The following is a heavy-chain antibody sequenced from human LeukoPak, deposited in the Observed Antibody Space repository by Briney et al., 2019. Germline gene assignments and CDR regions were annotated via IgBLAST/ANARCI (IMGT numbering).Heavy chain of an antibody. V-gene: IGHV3-48*03. J-gene: IGHJ4*02. D-gene: IGHD2-21*02. CDR1: GFTFSSYE. CDR3: ARDPLAYCGGDCYFFFDH. CDR2: ISSSGSTI. Sequence: GGSLRLSCAASGFTFSSYEMNWVRQAPGKGLEWVSYISSSGSTIYYADSVKGRFTISRDNAKNSLYLQMNGLRAEDTAVYYCARDPLAYCGGDCYFFFDHWGQGTLVTVSS.